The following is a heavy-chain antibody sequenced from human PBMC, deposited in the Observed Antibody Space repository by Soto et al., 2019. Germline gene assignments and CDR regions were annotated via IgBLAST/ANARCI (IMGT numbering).Heavy chain of an antibody. CDR2: MSHSGGT. Sequence: QVQLQQWGAGLLKPSETLSLTCAVYGGSVNSGNYYWSWIRQPPGKGLEWIGEMSHSGGTHFNPSLKSRVTISVDTSTNQFPLKMSSVTAADTALYYCARVERGTATTVVDAFDICGPGTLVTVSS. D-gene: IGHD1-1*01. V-gene: IGHV4-34*01. CDR3: ARVERGTATTVVDAFDI. J-gene: IGHJ3*02. CDR1: GGSVNSGNYY.